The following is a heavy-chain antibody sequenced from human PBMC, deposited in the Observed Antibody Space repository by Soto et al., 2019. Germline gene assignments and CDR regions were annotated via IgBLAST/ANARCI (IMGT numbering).Heavy chain of an antibody. CDR1: GFSFSSYT. CDR3: ARAHEVAWFDS. J-gene: IGHJ5*01. V-gene: IGHV3-21*06. Sequence: GGSLRLSCTASGFSFSSYTMNWARQAPGKGLQWVASITNRGTHTYSADSVKGRFTISRDNDKNSLYLQMNNLRAEDTATYYCARAHEVAWFDSWGLGAPVTVSS. D-gene: IGHD2-15*01. CDR2: ITNRGTHT.